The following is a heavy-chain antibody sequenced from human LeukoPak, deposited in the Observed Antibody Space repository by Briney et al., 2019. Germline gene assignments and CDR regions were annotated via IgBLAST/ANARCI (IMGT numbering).Heavy chain of an antibody. CDR1: GGSISSYY. Sequence: SETLSLTCTVSGGSISSYYWSWIRQPPGKGLEWIGYIYYSGSTNYNPSLKSRVTISVDTSKNQFSLKLSSVTAADTAVYYCARGCSGCTYYYYMDVWGKGTTVTASS. D-gene: IGHD6-19*01. V-gene: IGHV4-59*01. CDR3: ARGCSGCTYYYYMDV. CDR2: IYYSGST. J-gene: IGHJ6*03.